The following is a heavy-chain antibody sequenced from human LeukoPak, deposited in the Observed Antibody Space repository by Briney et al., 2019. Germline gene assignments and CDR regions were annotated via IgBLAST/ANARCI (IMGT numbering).Heavy chain of an antibody. J-gene: IGHJ4*02. Sequence: SQTLSLTCTVSGGSISSGSYYWSWIRQPAGKGLEWIGRIYTSGSTNYNPSLKSQVTISVDTSKNQFSPKLSSVTAADTAVYYCARGPTYCSSSSCLQGEWGQGTLVTVSS. V-gene: IGHV4-61*02. D-gene: IGHD2-15*01. CDR2: IYTSGST. CDR3: ARGPTYCSSSSCLQGE. CDR1: GGSISSGSYY.